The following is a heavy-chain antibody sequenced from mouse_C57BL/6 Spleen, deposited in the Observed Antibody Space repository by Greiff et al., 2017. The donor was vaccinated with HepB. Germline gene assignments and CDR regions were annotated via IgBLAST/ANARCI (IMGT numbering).Heavy chain of an antibody. Sequence: EVKLQESGGDLVKPGGSLKLSCAASGFTFSSYGMSWVRQTPDKRLEWVATISSGGSYTYYPDSVKGRFTISRDNAKNTLYLQMSSLKSEDTAMYYCARHGGAMDYWGQGTSVTVSS. V-gene: IGHV5-6*01. CDR3: ARHGGAMDY. J-gene: IGHJ4*01. CDR2: ISSGGSYT. CDR1: GFTFSSYG.